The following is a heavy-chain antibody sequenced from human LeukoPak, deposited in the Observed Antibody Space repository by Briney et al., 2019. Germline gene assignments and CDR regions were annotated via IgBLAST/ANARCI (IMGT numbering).Heavy chain of an antibody. V-gene: IGHV3-23*01. J-gene: IGHJ4*02. Sequence: GGSLRLSCEVSGISVRNNFMNWVRQPPGKGLEWVSAISGSGGSTYYADSVKGRFTISRGNSKNTLYLQMNSLRAEDTAVYYCAKDRGYSSGWYDYWGQGTLVTVSS. D-gene: IGHD6-19*01. CDR2: ISGSGGST. CDR1: GISVRNNF. CDR3: AKDRGYSSGWYDY.